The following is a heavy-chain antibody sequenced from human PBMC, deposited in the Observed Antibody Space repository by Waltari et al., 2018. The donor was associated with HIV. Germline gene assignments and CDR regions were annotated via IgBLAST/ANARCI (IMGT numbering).Heavy chain of an antibody. V-gene: IGHV1-18*01. CDR2: ISAYNGNT. CDR1: GYTFTSYA. J-gene: IGHJ1*01. D-gene: IGHD1-20*01. CDR3: ARDKGASDTYKAEYFQH. Sequence: VQSEREMKPPGPSVKFSCKPHGYTFTSYAISWLRLAPGQGFEWVGWISAYNGNTNYAQKFRGRVTLTTDTSTSTAYMELRGLRHEDTAIYYCARDKGASDTYKAEYFQHWGRGTLVSVSA.